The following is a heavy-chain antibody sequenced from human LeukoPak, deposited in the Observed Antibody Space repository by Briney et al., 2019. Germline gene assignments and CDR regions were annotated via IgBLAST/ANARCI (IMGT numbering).Heavy chain of an antibody. J-gene: IGHJ5*02. CDR2: IIPMFGTA. V-gene: IGHV1-69*05. Sequence: ASVKVSCKASGGTFISYAISWVRQAPGQGGEWMGRIIPMFGTANYAQKFQRRVTITTDESTSTAYMELSSLRSEDTAVYYCARDLNWFDPWGQGTLVTVSS. CDR1: GGTFISYA. CDR3: ARDLNWFDP.